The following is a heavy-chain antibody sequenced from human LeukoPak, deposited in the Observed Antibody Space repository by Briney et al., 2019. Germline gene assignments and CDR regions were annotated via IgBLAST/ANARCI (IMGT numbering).Heavy chain of an antibody. V-gene: IGHV4-59*01. D-gene: IGHD4-17*01. J-gene: IGHJ6*02. CDR3: AGEGPQTTVHEGMDV. Sequence: SETLSLTCTVSGGSISYYYWSWMRQSPGKGLEWIGYIFYSWATNYNPPLTSRGAISVAQSKNQFSLMSMCTPGAATALYYCAGEGPQTTVHEGMDVWGRGPTVPVSS. CDR2: IFYSWAT. CDR1: GGSISYYY.